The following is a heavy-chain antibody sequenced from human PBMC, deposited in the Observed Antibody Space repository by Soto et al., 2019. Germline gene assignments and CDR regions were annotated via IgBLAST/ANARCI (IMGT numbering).Heavy chain of an antibody. V-gene: IGHV3-33*01. CDR1: GFTFSSYG. Sequence: QVQLVESGGGVVQPGRSLRLSCAASGFTFSSYGMHWVRQAPGKGLEWVAVIWYDGSNKYYADSVKGRFTISRDNSKNTLYLQMNSLRAEDTAVYYCATLQEVGSARNIPDYWGQGTLVTVSS. CDR2: IWYDGSNK. D-gene: IGHD6-25*01. CDR3: ATLQEVGSARNIPDY. J-gene: IGHJ4*02.